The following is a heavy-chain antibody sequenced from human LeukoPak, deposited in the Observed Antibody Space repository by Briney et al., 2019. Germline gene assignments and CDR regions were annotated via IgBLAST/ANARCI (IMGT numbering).Heavy chain of an antibody. CDR2: ISYDGSNK. CDR1: GFTFSSYA. V-gene: IGHV3-30-3*01. CDR3: YYDSSH. Sequence: PGGSLRLSRAASGFTFSSYAMHWVRQAPGKGLEWVAVISYDGSNKYYADSVKGRFTISRDNSKNTLYLQMNSLRAEDTAVYYCYYDSSHWGQGTLVTVSS. D-gene: IGHD3-22*01. J-gene: IGHJ4*02.